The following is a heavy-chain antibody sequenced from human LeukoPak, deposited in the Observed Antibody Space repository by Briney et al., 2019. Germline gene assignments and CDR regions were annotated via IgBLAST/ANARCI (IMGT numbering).Heavy chain of an antibody. Sequence: GGSLRLSCAASGSIFSTYGMSWVRQAPGKGLEWVAHINQDGSEKYYVDSVKGRFTISRDNAKKSLYLQMNSLRAEDTAVYYCASGQQLGYWGQGTLVTVSS. CDR2: INQDGSEK. CDR3: ASGQQLGY. V-gene: IGHV3-7*03. CDR1: GSIFSTYG. D-gene: IGHD6-13*01. J-gene: IGHJ4*02.